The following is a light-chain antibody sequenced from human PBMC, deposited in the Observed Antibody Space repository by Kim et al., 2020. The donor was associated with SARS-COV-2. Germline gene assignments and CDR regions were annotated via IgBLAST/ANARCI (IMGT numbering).Light chain of an antibody. CDR1: EEIGSW. CDR3: QQDNGFPLT. CDR2: AAS. J-gene: IGKJ4*01. Sequence: ASVGDRVTITWRESEEIGSWLAWYQQKPGKGPNLLIYAASTLQSGVPSRFSGSGSGTDFTLTISSLQPEDFAAYYCQQDNGFPLTFGGGTKVDIK. V-gene: IGKV1-12*01.